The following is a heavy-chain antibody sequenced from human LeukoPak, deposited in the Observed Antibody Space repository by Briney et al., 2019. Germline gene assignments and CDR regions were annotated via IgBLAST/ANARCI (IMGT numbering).Heavy chain of an antibody. CDR1: GFTFSRYW. Sequence: GGSLRLSCAASGFTFSRYWMHWVRQAPGKGLLWVSRINSDGSSTYYADSVKGRFTTTRDNAKNALHLQMNSLRAEDTAVYYCASYLTSIPSGMDVWGQGTTVTVSS. CDR3: ASYLTSIPSGMDV. V-gene: IGHV3-74*01. CDR2: INSDGSST. J-gene: IGHJ6*02. D-gene: IGHD2/OR15-2a*01.